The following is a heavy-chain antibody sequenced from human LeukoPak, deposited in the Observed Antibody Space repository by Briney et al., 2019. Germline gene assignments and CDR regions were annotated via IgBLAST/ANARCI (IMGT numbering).Heavy chain of an antibody. J-gene: IGHJ5*02. CDR2: ISGSGGTT. Sequence: GGSLRLSCAASGFTFSSYAMSWVRQAPGKGLEWVSAISGSGGTTNYADSVKGRFTISRDNAKNSLYLQMNSLRADDTAVYYCATSGGSGWSRDINWFDPWGQGTLVTVSS. CDR1: GFTFSSYA. D-gene: IGHD6-19*01. CDR3: ATSGGSGWSRDINWFDP. V-gene: IGHV3-23*01.